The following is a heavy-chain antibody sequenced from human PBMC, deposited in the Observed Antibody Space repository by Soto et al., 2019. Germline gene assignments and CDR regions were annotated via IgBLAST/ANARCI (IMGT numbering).Heavy chain of an antibody. CDR2: IYYSGST. V-gene: IGHV4-61*01. CDR3: ARAWSPVYALDY. J-gene: IGHJ4*02. Sequence: SETLSLTCSVSGGSVSSGSYYWSWIRKPPGKGLEWIGYIYYSGSTNYNPSLKSRVTISVDTSKNQFSLKLSSVTAADTAVYYCARAWSPVYALDYWGQGTLVTVSS. CDR1: GGSVSSGSYY. D-gene: IGHD2-8*01.